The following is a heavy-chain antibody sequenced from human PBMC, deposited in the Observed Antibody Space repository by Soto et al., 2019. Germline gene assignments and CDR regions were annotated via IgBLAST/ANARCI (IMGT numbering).Heavy chain of an antibody. Sequence: SLRLSCAASGFTFSSYGMHWVRQAPGKGLEWVAVISYDGSNKYYADSVKGRFTISRDNSKNTLYLQMNSLRAEDTAVYYCAKDRPWFDPWGQGTLVTV. CDR1: GFTFSSYG. V-gene: IGHV3-30*18. J-gene: IGHJ5*02. CDR2: ISYDGSNK. CDR3: AKDRPWFDP.